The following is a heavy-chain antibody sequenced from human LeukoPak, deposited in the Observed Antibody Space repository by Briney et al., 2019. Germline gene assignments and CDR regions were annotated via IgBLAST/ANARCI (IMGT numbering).Heavy chain of an antibody. V-gene: IGHV4-34*01. D-gene: IGHD3-10*01. CDR1: ADSISSGGYS. J-gene: IGHJ3*02. CDR2: INHSGST. CDR3: ARRVRGVNDAFNI. Sequence: SETLSLTCAVSADSISSGGYSWSWIRQPPGKGLEWIGEINHSGSTNYNPSLKSRVTISVDTSKNNFSLKLSSVTAADTAVYYCARRVRGVNDAFNIWGQGTLVTVSS.